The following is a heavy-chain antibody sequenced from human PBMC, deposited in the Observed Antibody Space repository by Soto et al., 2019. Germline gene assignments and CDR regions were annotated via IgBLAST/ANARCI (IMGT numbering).Heavy chain of an antibody. D-gene: IGHD3-10*01. V-gene: IGHV1-69*12. CDR2: IIPIFGTA. J-gene: IGHJ6*02. CDR3: ARDFYGSGSYSLGSYYYYGMDV. CDR1: GGTFSSYA. Sequence: QVQLVQSGAEVKKPGSSVKVSCKASGGTFSSYAMSWVRQAPGQGVEWMGGIIPIFGTANYAQKFQGRVTITADESTSTAYMELSSLRSEDTAVYYCARDFYGSGSYSLGSYYYYGMDVWGQGTTVTVSS.